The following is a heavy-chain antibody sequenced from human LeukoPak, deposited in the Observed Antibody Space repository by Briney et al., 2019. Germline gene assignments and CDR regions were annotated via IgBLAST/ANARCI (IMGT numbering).Heavy chain of an antibody. D-gene: IGHD3-10*01. V-gene: IGHV1-69*04. CDR2: IIPILGIA. CDR3: ASYYYGSGSYYFDY. Sequence: ASVKVSCKASGGTFSSYAISWVRQGPGQGLEWMGRIIPILGIANYAQKFQGRVTITADKSTSTAYMELSSLRSEDTAVYYCASYYYGSGSYYFDYWGQGTLVTVSS. J-gene: IGHJ4*02. CDR1: GGTFSSYA.